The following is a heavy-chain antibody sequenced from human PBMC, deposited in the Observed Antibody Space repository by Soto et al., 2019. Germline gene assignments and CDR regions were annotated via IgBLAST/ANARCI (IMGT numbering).Heavy chain of an antibody. J-gene: IGHJ6*02. CDR3: AKDSTLYSSGWYYYYYGMDV. Sequence: PGGSLRLSCAASGFTFSSYGMHWVRQAPGKGLEWVAVISYDGSNKYYADSVKGRFTISRDNSKNTLYLQMNSLRAEDTAVYYCAKDSTLYSSGWYYYYYGMDVWGQGTTVTVSS. CDR2: ISYDGSNK. V-gene: IGHV3-30*18. CDR1: GFTFSSYG. D-gene: IGHD6-19*01.